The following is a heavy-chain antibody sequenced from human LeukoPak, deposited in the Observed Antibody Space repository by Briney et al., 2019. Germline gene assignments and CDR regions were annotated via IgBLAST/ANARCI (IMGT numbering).Heavy chain of an antibody. D-gene: IGHD4-23*01. CDR2: ISYDGSNK. CDR1: GFTFSSYA. J-gene: IGHJ6*02. V-gene: IGHV3-30*04. Sequence: GGSLRLSCAASGFTFSSYAMRWVRQAPGKGLEWVAVISYDGSNKYYADSVKGRFTISRDNSKNTLYLQMNSLRAEGRAVYYCARGAVVTHYYYYGMDVWGQGTTVTVSS. CDR3: ARGAVVTHYYYYGMDV.